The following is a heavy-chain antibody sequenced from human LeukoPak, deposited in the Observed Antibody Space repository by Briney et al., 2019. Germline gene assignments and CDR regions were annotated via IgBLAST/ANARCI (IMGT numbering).Heavy chain of an antibody. Sequence: SGGSLRLSCAASGFTFSSYWMSWVRQAPGKGLEWVSNIKQDVSEKYYVDSVKGRFTISRDNAKNSVYLQMNSLRAEDTAVYYCARALAAADDAFDIWGQGTMVTVSS. CDR3: ARALAAADDAFDI. CDR2: IKQDVSEK. J-gene: IGHJ3*02. CDR1: GFTFSSYW. V-gene: IGHV3-7*01. D-gene: IGHD6-13*01.